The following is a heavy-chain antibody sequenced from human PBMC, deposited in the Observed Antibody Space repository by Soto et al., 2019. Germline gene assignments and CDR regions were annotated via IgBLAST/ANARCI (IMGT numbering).Heavy chain of an antibody. J-gene: IGHJ4*02. CDR1: GYAFTTYG. Sequence: QVHLVQSGAEVKKPGASVKVSCKGSGYAFTTYGITWVRQAPGQGLEWMGWISAHNGNTNYAQKLQGRVTVTRDTSRSTAYWELRSLRSDTTAVYYCARGRYGDYWGQGALVTVSP. CDR3: ARGRYGDY. CDR2: ISAHNGNT. V-gene: IGHV1-18*01. D-gene: IGHD1-1*01.